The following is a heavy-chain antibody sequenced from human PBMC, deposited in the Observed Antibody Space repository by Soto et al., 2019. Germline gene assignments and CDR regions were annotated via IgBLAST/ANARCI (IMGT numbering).Heavy chain of an antibody. V-gene: IGHV3-21*01. J-gene: IGHJ6*03. CDR2: ISSSSSYI. CDR3: ARWGMVYVDYYYYMDV. D-gene: IGHD2-8*01. Sequence: GGSLRLSCAASGFTFSSYSMNWVRQAPGKGLEWVSSISSSSSYIYYADSVKGRFTISRDNAKNSLYLQMNSLRAEDTAVYYCARWGMVYVDYYYYMDVWGKGTTVTVSS. CDR1: GFTFSSYS.